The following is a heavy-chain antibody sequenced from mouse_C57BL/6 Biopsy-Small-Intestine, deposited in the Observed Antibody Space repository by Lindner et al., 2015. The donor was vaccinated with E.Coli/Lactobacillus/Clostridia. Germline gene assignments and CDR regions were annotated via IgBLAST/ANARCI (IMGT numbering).Heavy chain of an antibody. V-gene: IGHV1-84*02. CDR2: VNGGNRKT. CDR1: GYSFTTYS. D-gene: IGHD4-1*01. CDR3: ARWDDKDFDS. J-gene: IGHJ4*01. Sequence: SVKVSCKASGYSFTTYSIHWLRQAPGQRIEWMGWVNGGNRKTKYSKKFQGRVSFTSDTSASTAYMEVSSLRSEDTAVFYCARWDDKDFDSWGQGTLVTVSS.